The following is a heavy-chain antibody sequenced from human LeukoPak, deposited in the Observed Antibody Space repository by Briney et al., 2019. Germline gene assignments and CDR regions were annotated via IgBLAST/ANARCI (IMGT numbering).Heavy chain of an antibody. CDR2: IKEDGIDK. CDR1: GFTFSNYW. D-gene: IGHD2-21*02. CDR3: AKGTKPVVTIPDY. Sequence: GGSLRLSCAASGFTFSNYWMSWVRQAPGKGLEWVANIKEDGIDKYYVGSVRGRFTISRDNAKNSLYLQMNSLRAEDTAIYYCAKGTKPVVTIPDYWGQGILVTVSS. V-gene: IGHV3-7*03. J-gene: IGHJ4*02.